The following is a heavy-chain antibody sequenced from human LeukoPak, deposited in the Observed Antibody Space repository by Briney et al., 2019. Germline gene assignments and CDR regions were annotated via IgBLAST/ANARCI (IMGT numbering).Heavy chain of an antibody. CDR1: GYTLTELS. Sequence: ASVKVSCKVSGYTLTELSMHWVRQAPGKGLEWMGGLDPEDGETIYAQKFQGRVTMTGDTSTDTAYMELSSLRSEDTAVYYCATLYTGTTSWFDPWGQGTLVTVSS. CDR3: ATLYTGTTSWFDP. CDR2: LDPEDGET. V-gene: IGHV1-24*01. D-gene: IGHD1-1*01. J-gene: IGHJ5*02.